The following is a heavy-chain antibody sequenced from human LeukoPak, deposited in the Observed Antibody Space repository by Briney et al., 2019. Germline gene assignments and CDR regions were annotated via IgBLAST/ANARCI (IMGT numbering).Heavy chain of an antibody. CDR2: ISAYNGNT. Sequence: GASVKVSCKASGYTFTSYGISWVRQAPGQGLEWMGWISAYNGNTNYAQKLQGRVTMTTDTSTSTAYMELRSLRYDDTAVYYCATNDEGYYYDSSGEDAFDIWGQGTMVTVSS. CDR1: GYTFTSYG. CDR3: ATNDEGYYYDSSGEDAFDI. V-gene: IGHV1-18*01. D-gene: IGHD3-22*01. J-gene: IGHJ3*02.